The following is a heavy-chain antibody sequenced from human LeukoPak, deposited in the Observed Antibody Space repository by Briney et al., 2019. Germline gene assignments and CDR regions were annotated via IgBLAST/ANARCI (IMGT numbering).Heavy chain of an antibody. Sequence: GGSLRLSCAASGFSSSYYGIHWVRQAPGKGLEWLSVISYEGNNKYYADSVKGRFTISRDNAQNSLYLQMNSLRAEDTAVYYCARDPGYCSGGSCYVRFAYWGQGTLVTVSS. J-gene: IGHJ4*02. V-gene: IGHV3-30*03. CDR1: GFSSSYYG. CDR3: ARDPGYCSGGSCYVRFAY. D-gene: IGHD2-15*01. CDR2: ISYEGNNK.